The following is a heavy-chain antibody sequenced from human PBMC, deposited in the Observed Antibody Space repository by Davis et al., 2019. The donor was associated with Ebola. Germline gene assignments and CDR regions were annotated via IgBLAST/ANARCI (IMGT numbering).Heavy chain of an antibody. D-gene: IGHD6-13*01. CDR3: ASSSSWVLHFDY. V-gene: IGHV3-21*01. J-gene: IGHJ4*02. CDR1: GFTLGDYA. CDR2: ISRSSDYI. Sequence: GESLKISCRVSGFTLGDYALNWVRQAPGKGLEWVSSISRSSDYIYYADSVKGRFTISRENAKNSLYLQLNSLRAEDTAVYYCASSSSWVLHFDYWGQGTLLTVSS.